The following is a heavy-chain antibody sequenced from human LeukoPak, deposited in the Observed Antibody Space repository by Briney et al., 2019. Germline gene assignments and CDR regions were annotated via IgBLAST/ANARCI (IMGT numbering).Heavy chain of an antibody. J-gene: IGHJ6*02. V-gene: IGHV3-30*18. CDR1: GFTFSSYG. CDR2: IPYDGSNK. Sequence: GGSLRLSCAASGFTFSSYGMHWVRQAPGKGLEWVAVIPYDGSNKYYADSVKGRFTISRDNSKNTLYLQMNSLRAEDTAVYYCAKGPMDRDYYYYYGMDVWGQGTTVTVSS. D-gene: IGHD3-10*01. CDR3: AKGPMDRDYYYYYGMDV.